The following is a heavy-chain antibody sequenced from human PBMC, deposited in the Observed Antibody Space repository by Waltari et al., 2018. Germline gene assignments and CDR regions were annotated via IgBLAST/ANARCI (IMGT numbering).Heavy chain of an antibody. CDR2: IYYSGGT. J-gene: IGHJ2*01. CDR3: AREAGYCSGGSCYRAGYFDL. CDR1: GGSISSYY. D-gene: IGHD2-15*01. V-gene: IGHV4-59*01. Sequence: QVQLQESGSGLVKPSETLSLTCTVSGGSISSYYWSWIRQPPGKGLEWIGYIYYSGGTNSNPSPKSRITISVDTSKNQFSLKLSSVTAADTAVYYCAREAGYCSGGSCYRAGYFDLWGRGTLVTVSS.